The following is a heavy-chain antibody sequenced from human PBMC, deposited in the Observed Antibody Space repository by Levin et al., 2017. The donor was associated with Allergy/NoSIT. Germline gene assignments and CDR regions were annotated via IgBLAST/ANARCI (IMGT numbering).Heavy chain of an antibody. D-gene: IGHD6-25*01. CDR3: ARVDWGSSGDTENWFDP. CDR1: GASLSDNY. V-gene: IGHV4-59*01. J-gene: IGHJ5*02. Sequence: SETLSLTCTVSGASLSDNYWTWPVYSFRKGLEWIGFIYYSGNTNYNPSLKTRATISADPSKNQFSLKINSVTAADTAVYYCARVDWGSSGDTENWFDPWGQGTLVTVSS. CDR2: IYYSGNT.